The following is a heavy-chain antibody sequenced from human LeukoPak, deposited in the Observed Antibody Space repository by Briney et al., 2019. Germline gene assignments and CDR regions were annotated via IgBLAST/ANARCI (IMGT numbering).Heavy chain of an antibody. D-gene: IGHD4-23*01. CDR3: ARAPTTEETVPYYFDD. CDR1: GGSFIGYH. CDR2: INHRGGT. Sequence: SETLSLTCAVSGGSFIGYHLNWIRQSPGKGLEWIAEINHRGGTNYNPSLKGRVTISVDTSKNQFSLKLRSVTAADKAVYYCARAPTTEETVPYYFDDWGQGTLVTVSS. V-gene: IGHV4-34*01. J-gene: IGHJ4*02.